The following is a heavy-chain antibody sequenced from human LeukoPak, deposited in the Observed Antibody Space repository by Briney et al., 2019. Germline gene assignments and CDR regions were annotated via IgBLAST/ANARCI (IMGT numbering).Heavy chain of an antibody. CDR1: GYTFTSYA. Sequence: GASVKVSCKASGYTFTSYAMHWVRQAPGQRLEWMGWINAGNGNTKYSQKFQGRVTITRDTSASTAYMELSSLRSEDTAVYYCARPGYCSSTSCYAAFDIWGQGTMVTVSS. CDR2: INAGNGNT. V-gene: IGHV1-3*01. J-gene: IGHJ3*02. CDR3: ARPGYCSSTSCYAAFDI. D-gene: IGHD2-2*01.